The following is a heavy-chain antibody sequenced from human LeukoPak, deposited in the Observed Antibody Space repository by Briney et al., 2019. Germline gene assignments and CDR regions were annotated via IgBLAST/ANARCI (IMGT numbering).Heavy chain of an antibody. CDR3: ARVGGAAAHPPPPNFDY. CDR2: IYHSGST. J-gene: IGHJ4*02. Sequence: KPSETLSLTCTVSGYSISNAYYWGWIRQPPGKGLEWIGSIYHSGSTYNNPSLKSRVTISVDTSKNQFSLKLSSVTAADTAVYYCARVGGAAAHPPPPNFDYWGQGTLVTVSS. D-gene: IGHD6-13*01. V-gene: IGHV4-38-2*02. CDR1: GYSISNAYY.